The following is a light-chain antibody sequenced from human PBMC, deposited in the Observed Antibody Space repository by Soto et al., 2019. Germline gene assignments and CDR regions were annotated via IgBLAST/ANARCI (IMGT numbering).Light chain of an antibody. Sequence: QSALTQPASVSGSPGQSITISCTGTSSDVGAYNYVSWYQQHPGKAPRLMISEVSNRPSGVSTRFSGSKSGNSASLTISGLQAEDEADYYCSSYTGSSTLYVFGTGTKVTVL. CDR3: SSYTGSSTLYV. CDR1: SSDVGAYNY. J-gene: IGLJ1*01. V-gene: IGLV2-14*01. CDR2: EVS.